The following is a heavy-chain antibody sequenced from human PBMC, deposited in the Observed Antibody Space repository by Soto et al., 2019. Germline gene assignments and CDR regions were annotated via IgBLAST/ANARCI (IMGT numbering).Heavy chain of an antibody. D-gene: IGHD1-20*01. Sequence: LSLTCSVSGVSITSYYWTWIRHSPGKGLEWIGYVYHTGNTYYNPSLKSRVTISLDTSKNQVSLRLRSVTAADTAVYYCAREQYNWKLWGQGTLVTVS. V-gene: IGHV4-59*01. CDR3: AREQYNWKL. J-gene: IGHJ4*02. CDR2: VYHTGNT. CDR1: GVSITSYY.